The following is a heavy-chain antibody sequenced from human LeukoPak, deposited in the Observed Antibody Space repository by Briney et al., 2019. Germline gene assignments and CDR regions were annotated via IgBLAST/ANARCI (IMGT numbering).Heavy chain of an antibody. CDR3: ARDKQVGATYFDY. J-gene: IGHJ4*02. CDR2: IKQDGREI. Sequence: GGSLRLSCVASGFTFSSYSMHWVRQAPGKGLEWVANIKQDGREIYYVDSVKGRFTISRDNAKNSLYLQMNSLRAEDTAVYYCARDKQVGATYFDYWGQGTLVTVSS. D-gene: IGHD1-26*01. V-gene: IGHV3-7*01. CDR1: GFTFSSYS.